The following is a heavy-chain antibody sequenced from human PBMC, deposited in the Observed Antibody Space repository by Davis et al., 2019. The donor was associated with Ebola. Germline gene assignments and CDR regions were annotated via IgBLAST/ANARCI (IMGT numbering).Heavy chain of an antibody. V-gene: IGHV3-21*01. CDR3: ARDPGVVVVAATGDY. J-gene: IGHJ4*02. CDR2: ISSSSSYI. D-gene: IGHD2-15*01. CDR1: GFTFSNAW. Sequence: GGSLRLSCAASGFTFSNAWMNWVRQAPGKGLEWVSSISSSSSYIYYADSVKGRFTISRDNAKNSLYLQMNSLRAEDTAVYYCARDPGVVVVAATGDYWGQGTLVTVSS.